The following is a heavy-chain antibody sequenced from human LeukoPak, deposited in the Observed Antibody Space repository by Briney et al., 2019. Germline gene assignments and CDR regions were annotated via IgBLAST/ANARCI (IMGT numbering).Heavy chain of an antibody. CDR2: ISAYNGNT. Sequence: GASVKVSCKASGYTFTSYAISWVRQAPGQGLEWMGWISAYNGNTNYAQKLQGRVTMTTDTSTSTAYMELRSLRSDDTAVYYCARDLIQLWLGSVDYWGQGTLVTVSS. J-gene: IGHJ4*02. V-gene: IGHV1-18*01. CDR1: GYTFTSYA. D-gene: IGHD5-18*01. CDR3: ARDLIQLWLGSVDY.